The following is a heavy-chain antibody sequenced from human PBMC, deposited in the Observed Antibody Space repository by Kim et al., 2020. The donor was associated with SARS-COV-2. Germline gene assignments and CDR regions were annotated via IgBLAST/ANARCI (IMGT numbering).Heavy chain of an antibody. CDR2: INPNSGGT. CDR3: ARGSSSWRKAGYNWFDP. CDR1: GYTFTGYY. D-gene: IGHD6-13*01. V-gene: IGHV1-2*06. Sequence: ASVEVSCKASGYTFTGYYMHWVRQAPGQGLEWMGRINPNSGGTNYAQKFQGRVTMTRDTSISTAYMELSRLRSDDTAVYYCARGSSSWRKAGYNWFDPWGQGTLVTVSS. J-gene: IGHJ5*02.